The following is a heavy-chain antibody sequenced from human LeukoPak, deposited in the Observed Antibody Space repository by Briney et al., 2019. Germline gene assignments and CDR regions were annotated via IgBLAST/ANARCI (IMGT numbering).Heavy chain of an antibody. J-gene: IGHJ4*02. V-gene: IGHV4-34*01. D-gene: IGHD3-22*01. CDR3: ARHRRKLYYYDSSGPFDY. CDR2: INHSGST. CDR1: GGSFSGYY. Sequence: PSETLSLTCAVYGGSFSGYYWSWIRQPPGKGLEWIGEINHSGSTNYNPSLKSRVTISVDTSKNQFSLKLSSVTAADTAVYYCARHRRKLYYYDSSGPFDYWGQGTLVTVSS.